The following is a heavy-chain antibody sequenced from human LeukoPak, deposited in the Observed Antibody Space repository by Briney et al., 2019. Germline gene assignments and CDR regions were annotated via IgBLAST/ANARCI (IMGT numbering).Heavy chain of an antibody. CDR2: ISLSGGSI. J-gene: IGHJ4*02. CDR3: AKDGATRPKGYDFWSGYFRSGGYYIDY. Sequence: GGSLRLSCAASGFTFDDYAMHWVRQAPGKGLEWVSGISLSGGSIGYADSVKGRFTISRDNAKNSLYLQMNSLRAEDTALYYCAKDGATRPKGYDFWSGYFRSGGYYIDYWGQGTLVTVSS. CDR1: GFTFDDYA. D-gene: IGHD3-3*01. V-gene: IGHV3-9*01.